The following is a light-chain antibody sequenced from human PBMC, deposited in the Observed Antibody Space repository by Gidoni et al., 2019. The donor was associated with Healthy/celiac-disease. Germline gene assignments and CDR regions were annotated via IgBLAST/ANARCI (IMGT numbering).Light chain of an antibody. Sequence: DIHMTQSPSTLSASVGDRVTITCRASQSISSWLAWYQQKPGKAPKLLIYDASSLESGVPSRFSGSGSGTEFTLTISSLQPDDFATYYCQQYNSYSFTFGRGTKVDIK. V-gene: IGKV1-5*01. J-gene: IGKJ3*01. CDR1: QSISSW. CDR3: QQYNSYSFT. CDR2: DAS.